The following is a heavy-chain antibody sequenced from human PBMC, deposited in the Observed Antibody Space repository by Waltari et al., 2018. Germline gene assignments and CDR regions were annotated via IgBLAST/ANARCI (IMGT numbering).Heavy chain of an antibody. Sequence: QVQLVQSGAEVKKPGASVKVSCKASGYTFTSYDINWVRQATGQGLEWMGWVNPNSGNTGYGQKCEGRGTMTRNTAIRTAYMGRSSLRSEDTAVYYCATLAARPPDYWGQGTLVTVSS. J-gene: IGHJ4*02. CDR2: VNPNSGNT. CDR3: ATLAARPPDY. CDR1: GYTFTSYD. D-gene: IGHD6-6*01. V-gene: IGHV1-8*01.